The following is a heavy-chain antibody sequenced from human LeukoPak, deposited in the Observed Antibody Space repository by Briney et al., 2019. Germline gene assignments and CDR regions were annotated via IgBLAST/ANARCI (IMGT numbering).Heavy chain of an antibody. Sequence: ASVKVSCKASGYTFTAYFIHWVRQAPGQGLEWMGWINPNSGGTNYAQKFQGRVTMTRDTSISTAYMELSRLRSDDTAVYYCARDPRLRYFDWLFDYWGQGTLVTVSS. CDR1: GYTFTAYF. CDR2: INPNSGGT. J-gene: IGHJ4*02. V-gene: IGHV1-2*02. CDR3: ARDPRLRYFDWLFDY. D-gene: IGHD3-9*01.